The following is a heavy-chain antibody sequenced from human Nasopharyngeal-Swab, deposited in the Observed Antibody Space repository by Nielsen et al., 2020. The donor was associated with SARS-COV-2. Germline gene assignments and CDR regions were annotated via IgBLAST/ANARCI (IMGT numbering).Heavy chain of an antibody. CDR2: IYSGGST. J-gene: IGHJ4*02. Sequence: GGSLRLSCAASGFTVSSNYMSWVRQAPGKGPEWVSVIYSGGSTYYADSVKGRFTISRDNSKNTLHLQMNSLRAEDTAVYYCARREVGCSSTSCYDYWGQGTLVTVSS. CDR1: GFTVSSNY. CDR3: ARREVGCSSTSCYDY. V-gene: IGHV3-53*01. D-gene: IGHD2-2*01.